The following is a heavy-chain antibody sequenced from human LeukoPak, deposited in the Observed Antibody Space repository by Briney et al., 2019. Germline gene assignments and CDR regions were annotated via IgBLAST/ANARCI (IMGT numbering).Heavy chain of an antibody. D-gene: IGHD3-22*01. CDR2: IYSGGST. CDR3: AKDYYYDSSGYFGPYGMDV. CDR1: GFTVSSNY. J-gene: IGHJ6*02. V-gene: IGHV3-66*01. Sequence: GGSLRLSCAASGFTVSSNYMSWVRQAPGKGLEWVSVIYSGGSTYYADSVKGRFTISRDNSKNTLYLQMNSLRAEDTAVYYCAKDYYYDSSGYFGPYGMDVWGQGTTVTVSS.